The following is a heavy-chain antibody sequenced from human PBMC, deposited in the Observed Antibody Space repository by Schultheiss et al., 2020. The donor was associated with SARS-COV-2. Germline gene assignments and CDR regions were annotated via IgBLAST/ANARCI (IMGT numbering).Heavy chain of an antibody. CDR3: ARSGPYYYGSGSYSY. D-gene: IGHD3-10*01. CDR1: GGSVSSDSYY. CDR2: IYYSGST. V-gene: IGHV4-61*01. J-gene: IGHJ4*02. Sequence: LSLTCTVSGGSVSSDSYYWSWIRQPPGKGLEWIGYIYYSGSTNYNPSLKSRVTISVDTSKNQFSLKLSSVTAADTAVYYCARSGPYYYGSGSYSYWGQGTLVTVSS.